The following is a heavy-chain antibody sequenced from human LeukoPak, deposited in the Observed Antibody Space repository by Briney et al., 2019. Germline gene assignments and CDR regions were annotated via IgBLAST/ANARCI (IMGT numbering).Heavy chain of an antibody. V-gene: IGHV3-11*01. CDR2: ISSSGSTI. Sequence: GGPLRLSCAASGFTVSSNYMSWVRQAPGKGLEWVSYISSSGSTIYYADSVKGRFTISRDNARNSLYLQMNSLRAEDTAVYYCARGILRYFDWLLNDWGQGTLVTVSS. CDR3: ARGILRYFDWLLND. J-gene: IGHJ4*02. D-gene: IGHD3-9*01. CDR1: GFTVSSNY.